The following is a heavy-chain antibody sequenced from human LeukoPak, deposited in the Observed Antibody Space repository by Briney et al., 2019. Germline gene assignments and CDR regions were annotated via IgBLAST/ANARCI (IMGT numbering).Heavy chain of an antibody. V-gene: IGHV3-30*18. CDR3: AKGGKYQLLPETEYFQH. J-gene: IGHJ1*01. CDR1: GFTFSSYG. Sequence: SGGSLRLSCAASGFTFSSYGMHWVRQAPGKGLEWVAVISYDGSNKYYADSVKGRFTISRDNSKNTLYLQMNSLRAEDTAVYYCAKGGKYQLLPETEYFQHWGQGTLVTVSS. D-gene: IGHD2-2*01. CDR2: ISYDGSNK.